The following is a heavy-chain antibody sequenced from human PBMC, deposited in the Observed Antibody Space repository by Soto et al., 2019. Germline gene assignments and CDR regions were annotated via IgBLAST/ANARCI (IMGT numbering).Heavy chain of an antibody. CDR1: GFAFTSYG. CDR3: AKDFRGWYPFYFDS. CDR2: ISYDGINK. D-gene: IGHD6-19*01. Sequence: QVQLVESGGGVVQPGRSLRLSCAASGFAFTSYGMHWVRQAPGKGLEWVSVISYDGINKYYADSVKGRFTISRDNSKNTLYLQMNSLRAEDTAVYYCAKDFRGWYPFYFDSWGQGNLVTVSS. J-gene: IGHJ4*02. V-gene: IGHV3-30*18.